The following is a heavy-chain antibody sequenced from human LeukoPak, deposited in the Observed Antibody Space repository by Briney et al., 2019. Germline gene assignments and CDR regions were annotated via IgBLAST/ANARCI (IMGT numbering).Heavy chain of an antibody. Sequence: GGSLRLSCAVSGFSLSRYAMSWVRKAPEKGLEWVLAISDSGGSTYYADSVKGRFTISRDNSRNTLYLQMNTLRAEDTAVYYCAKCRGSSWSDYFDYWGQGTLVTVSS. CDR3: AKCRGSSWSDYFDY. CDR1: GFSLSRYA. CDR2: ISDSGGST. V-gene: IGHV3-23*01. J-gene: IGHJ4*02. D-gene: IGHD6-13*01.